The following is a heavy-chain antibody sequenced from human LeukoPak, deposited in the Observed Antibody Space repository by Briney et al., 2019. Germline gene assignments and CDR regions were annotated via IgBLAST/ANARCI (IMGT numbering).Heavy chain of an antibody. CDR2: MYYSGTT. J-gene: IGHJ3*02. CDR1: GGSITSVTDY. Sequence: SETLSLICTVSGGSITSVTDYWGWIRQPPGKGLEWIGGMYYSGTTYYNPSLKSRVTISVDTSKNQFSLKLSSVTAADMAVYYCARDRPRGNDFWSGFSGAFDIWGQGTMVTVSS. CDR3: ARDRPRGNDFWSGFSGAFDI. V-gene: IGHV4-39*07. D-gene: IGHD3-3*01.